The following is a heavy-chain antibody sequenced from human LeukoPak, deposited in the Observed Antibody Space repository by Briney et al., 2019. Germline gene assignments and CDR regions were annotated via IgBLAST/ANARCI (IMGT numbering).Heavy chain of an antibody. Sequence: PGGSLRLSCTASGFTFGDYPMSWFRQAPGKGLEWVSFIRSTTYGGTTEYAASVKGRFTISRDDSKSIAYLQMNSLKTEDTAVYYCTRGYNWKWHFGYWGQGTLVTVFS. J-gene: IGHJ4*02. D-gene: IGHD5-24*01. CDR2: IRSTTYGGTT. V-gene: IGHV3-49*03. CDR3: TRGYNWKWHFGY. CDR1: GFTFGDYP.